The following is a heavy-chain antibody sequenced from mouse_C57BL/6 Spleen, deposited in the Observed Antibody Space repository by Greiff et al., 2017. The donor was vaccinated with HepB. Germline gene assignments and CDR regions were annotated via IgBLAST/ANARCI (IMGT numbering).Heavy chain of an antibody. CDR3: ARWGNYGDAMDY. CDR2: INPSNGGT. D-gene: IGHD1-1*02. V-gene: IGHV1-53*01. Sequence: QVQLQQPGTELVKPGASVKLSCKASGYTFTSYWMHWVKQRPGQGLEWIGNINPSNGGTNYNEKFKSKATLTVDKSSSTAYMQLSSLKSEDAAVYYCARWGNYGDAMDYWGQGTSVTVSS. J-gene: IGHJ4*01. CDR1: GYTFTSYW.